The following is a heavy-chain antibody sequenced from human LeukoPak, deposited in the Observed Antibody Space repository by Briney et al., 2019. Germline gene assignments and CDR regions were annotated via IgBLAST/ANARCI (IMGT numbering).Heavy chain of an antibody. V-gene: IGHV4-39*01. CDR3: ARHFDRDGYKSNAFDI. CDR2: MYYSGST. Sequence: SETLSLTCTVSGGSFSSSDYYWGWIRQPPGKGLEWIGNMYYSGSTYYNASLRSRVAISVDTSKNQFSLKLTSVTAADTAVYYCARHFDRDGYKSNAFDIWGQGTMVTISS. D-gene: IGHD5-24*01. CDR1: GGSFSSSDYY. J-gene: IGHJ3*02.